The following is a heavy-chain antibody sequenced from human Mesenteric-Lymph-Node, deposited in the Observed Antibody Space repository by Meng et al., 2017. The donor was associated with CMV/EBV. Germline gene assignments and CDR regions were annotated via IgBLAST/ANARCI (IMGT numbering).Heavy chain of an antibody. CDR1: GFTFNTYE. V-gene: IGHV3-7*01. J-gene: IGHJ3*02. D-gene: IGHD2-2*02. Sequence: GGSLRLSCVASGFTFNTYEMSWVRQAPGKGLEWVANIKQDGSEKYYVDSVKGRFTISRDNAKNSLYLQMNSLRAEDTAVYYCARVRGGYCSSTSCYNAFDIWGQGTMVTVSS. CDR2: IKQDGSEK. CDR3: ARVRGGYCSSTSCYNAFDI.